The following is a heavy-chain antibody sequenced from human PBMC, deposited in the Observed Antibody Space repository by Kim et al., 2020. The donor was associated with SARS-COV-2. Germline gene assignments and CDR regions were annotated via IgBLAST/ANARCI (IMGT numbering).Heavy chain of an antibody. D-gene: IGHD2-2*01. J-gene: IGHJ6*02. Sequence: GRNTIYGDSVKGRFTVSRDNAKNTLYLQMNRLRTEDTAVYYCARSRELDVWGQGTTVTVSS. CDR2: GRNT. V-gene: IGHV3-74*01. CDR3: ARSRELDV.